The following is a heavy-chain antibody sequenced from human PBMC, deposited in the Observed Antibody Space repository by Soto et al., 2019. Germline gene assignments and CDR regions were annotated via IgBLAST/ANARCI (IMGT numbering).Heavy chain of an antibody. J-gene: IGHJ4*02. CDR3: TLRQDTRRGPIY. D-gene: IGHD2-15*01. V-gene: IGHV2-5*01. CDR2: RT. Sequence: QITLKESGPTLVQPTQTLTLTCTVSGFPLTTSGMTLGWIRQPPGRAPDWLALRTQYSPSLQSRLTFTKDTSKNQVVLTMTNMDPVDTATYYCTLRQDTRRGPIYWGQGIMVTVSS. CDR1: GFPLTTSGMT.